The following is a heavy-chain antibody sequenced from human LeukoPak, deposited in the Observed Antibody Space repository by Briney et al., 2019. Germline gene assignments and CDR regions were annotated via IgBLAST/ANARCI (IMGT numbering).Heavy chain of an antibody. Sequence: PSQTLSLTCTVSGGSISSGDYYWSWIRQPPGKGLEWIGYIYYSGSTNYNPSLKSRVTISVDTSKNQFSLKLSSVTAADTAVYYCARGIAAAGSVFDYWGQGTLVTVSS. CDR3: ARGIAAAGSVFDY. D-gene: IGHD6-13*01. CDR2: IYYSGST. V-gene: IGHV4-30-4*01. CDR1: GGSISSGDYY. J-gene: IGHJ4*02.